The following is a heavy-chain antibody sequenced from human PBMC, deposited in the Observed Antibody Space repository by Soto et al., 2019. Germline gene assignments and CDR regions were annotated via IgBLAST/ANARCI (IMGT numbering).Heavy chain of an antibody. V-gene: IGHV3-30*18. CDR3: AKDCESGSRGLYRYFDS. Sequence: QVQLVESGGGVVQPGRSLRLSCTASGFTFSDYAMHWVRQAPGKGLEWVAVMSHDGSAKYHADSVKGRFTISRDNSKNTLYLQISSLRTEDTAVYSCAKDCESGSRGLYRYFDSWGQGTLVTVSS. D-gene: IGHD6-19*01. CDR2: MSHDGSAK. J-gene: IGHJ4*02. CDR1: GFTFSDYA.